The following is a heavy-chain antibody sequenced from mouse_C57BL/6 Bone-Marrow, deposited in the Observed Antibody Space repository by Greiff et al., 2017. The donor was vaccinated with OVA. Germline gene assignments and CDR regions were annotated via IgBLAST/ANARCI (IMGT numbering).Heavy chain of an antibody. CDR2: ISNGGGST. CDR1: GFTFSDYY. CDR3: VSAPVCDCNYEGLAY. V-gene: IGHV5-12*01. Sequence: EVKVVESGGGLVQPGGSLKLSCAASGFTFSDYYMYWVRQTPEKRLEWVAYISNGGGSTYYPDTVKGRFTISRDNAKNTTYLQLSRLQSEDTAMYYCVSAPVCDCNYEGLAYWGQGTLVTVSA. D-gene: IGHD2-1*01. J-gene: IGHJ3*01.